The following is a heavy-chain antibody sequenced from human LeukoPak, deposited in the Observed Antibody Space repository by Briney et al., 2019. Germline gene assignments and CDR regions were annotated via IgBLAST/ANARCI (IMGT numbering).Heavy chain of an antibody. J-gene: IGHJ6*02. CDR2: IKQDGREK. CDR3: ARAAIESYYDYYGMDV. D-gene: IGHD2-21*01. CDR1: GFTSSTYW. V-gene: IGHV3-7*01. Sequence: GGSLRLSCAASGFTSSTYWMSCVREAPGRGGGWGAKIKQDGREKYYMESVKGRFTISRDNAKNSLYLQMNSLRAEDTAVYYCARAAIESYYDYYGMDVWGQGTTVTVSS.